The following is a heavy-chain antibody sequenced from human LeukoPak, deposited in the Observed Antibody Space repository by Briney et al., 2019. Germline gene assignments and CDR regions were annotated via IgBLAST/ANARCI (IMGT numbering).Heavy chain of an antibody. D-gene: IGHD2-2*01. CDR2: TYYRSTWYN. J-gene: IGHJ5*02. Sequence: SQTLSLTCAISGDSVSSNSAAWDWIRQSPSRGLEWLGRTYYRSTWYNDYAVSVRGRITVNPDTSKNQFSLHLNSVTPEDTAVYYCARRLTQYDCFDPWGQGILVTVSS. CDR1: GDSVSSNSAA. CDR3: ARRLTQYDCFDP. V-gene: IGHV6-1*01.